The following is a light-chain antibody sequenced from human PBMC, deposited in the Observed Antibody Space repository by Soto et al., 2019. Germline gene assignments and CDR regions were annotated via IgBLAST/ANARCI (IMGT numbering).Light chain of an antibody. Sequence: DIQMTQSPSTLSRSVGDRLAISCRASQTISSWLAWYQQKPGKAPKLLIYKASTLKSGVPSRFSGSGSGTEFTLTISSLQPDDFATYYCQHYNSYSEAFGQGTKVDIK. CDR2: KAS. V-gene: IGKV1-5*03. CDR3: QHYNSYSEA. J-gene: IGKJ1*01. CDR1: QTISSW.